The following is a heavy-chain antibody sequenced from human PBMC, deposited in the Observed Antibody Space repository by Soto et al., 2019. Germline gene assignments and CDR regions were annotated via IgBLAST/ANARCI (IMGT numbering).Heavy chain of an antibody. J-gene: IGHJ4*02. V-gene: IGHV1-8*01. D-gene: IGHD3-3*01. CDR2: MNSDSGNT. CDR1: GYTLYNYE. CDR3: ARPTNRDYYTLDY. Sequence: GASVKGSCKASGYTLYNYEIKWVGQAPGQGLEWMGWMNSDSGNTGYAQRFQDRVTMTRNTSISTAYMELSSLTSEDTAVYYCARPTNRDYYTLDYWGQGTLVTVSS.